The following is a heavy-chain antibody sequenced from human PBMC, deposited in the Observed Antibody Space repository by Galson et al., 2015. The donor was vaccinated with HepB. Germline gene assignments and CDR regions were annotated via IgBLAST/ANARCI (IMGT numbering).Heavy chain of an antibody. CDR2: FGGSGGSP. Sequence: SLRLSCAASGFNFSNYAMNWVRQAPGKGLEWVSTFGGSGGSPYYAEFVKGRFTISRDNSKNTLYLQMNSLRAEDTAVYYCVKARGYCSGASCYFDYWGQGTLVTVSS. D-gene: IGHD2-15*01. V-gene: IGHV3-23*01. CDR1: GFNFSNYA. CDR3: VKARGYCSGASCYFDY. J-gene: IGHJ4*02.